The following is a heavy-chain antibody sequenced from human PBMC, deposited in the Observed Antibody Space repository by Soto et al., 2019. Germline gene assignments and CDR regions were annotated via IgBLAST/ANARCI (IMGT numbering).Heavy chain of an antibody. CDR1: GFSFSTYA. Sequence: QVQLVESGGGVVQPGKSLRLSCAASGFSFSTYAMYWVRQAPGKGLEWVSVISYDGRNKYYGEAMKGRFTMSRDNSKKTLYWQMNSLRAEDTAVYYCAKGGLKVSTSTYDSWGQGTVFTVS. CDR2: ISYDGRNK. J-gene: IGHJ4*02. D-gene: IGHD2-2*01. CDR3: AKGGLKVSTSTYDS. V-gene: IGHV3-30*18.